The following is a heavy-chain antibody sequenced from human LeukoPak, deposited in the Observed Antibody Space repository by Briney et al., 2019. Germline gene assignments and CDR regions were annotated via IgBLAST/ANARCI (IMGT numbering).Heavy chain of an antibody. D-gene: IGHD4-17*01. J-gene: IGHJ3*02. Sequence: PGGSLRLSCSASGFSFSSFAMHWVRQAPGKGLEYVSAINSNGDITDYADSVKGRLTISRDNAKNSLFLQMSSLRAEDTAVYYCARVRTTVTTYDAFDIWGQGTMVTVSS. CDR3: ARVRTTVTTYDAFDI. V-gene: IGHV3-64*04. CDR2: INSNGDIT. CDR1: GFSFSSFA.